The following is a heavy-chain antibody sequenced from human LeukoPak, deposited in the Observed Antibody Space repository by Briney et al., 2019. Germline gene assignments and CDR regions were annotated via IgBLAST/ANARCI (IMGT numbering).Heavy chain of an antibody. D-gene: IGHD2-2*01. J-gene: IGHJ5*02. CDR3: ARGTLVVPAAMVSGWFDP. CDR1: GVSISSSNW. CDR2: IYHSGST. Sequence: SETLSLTCAVSGVSISSSNWWSWVRQPPGKGLEWIGEIYHSGSTNYNPSLKSRVAISVDKSKNQFSLKLSSVTAADTAVYYCARGTLVVPAAMVSGWFDPWGQGTLVTVSS. V-gene: IGHV4-4*02.